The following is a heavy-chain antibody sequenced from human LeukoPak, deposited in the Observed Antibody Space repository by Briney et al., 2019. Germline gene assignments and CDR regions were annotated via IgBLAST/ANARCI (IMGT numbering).Heavy chain of an antibody. J-gene: IGHJ5*02. D-gene: IGHD2-15*01. CDR3: AKLPIVVVVAATWWFDP. Sequence: GGSLSLSCAASGFTFSSYAMSWVRQAPGKWLEWVSGIRGSGGRTYYADSVKGRFTISRDNSKNTLYLQMNSLRAEDTAVYYCAKLPIVVVVAATWWFDPWGQGTLVTVSS. CDR1: GFTFSSYA. CDR2: IRGSGGRT. V-gene: IGHV3-23*01.